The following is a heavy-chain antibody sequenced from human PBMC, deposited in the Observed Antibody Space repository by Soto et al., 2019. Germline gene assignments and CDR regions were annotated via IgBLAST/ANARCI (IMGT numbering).Heavy chain of an antibody. CDR3: VRGSSGWYGVDS. CDR2: INSDGSST. CDR1: GFTFSSYW. V-gene: IGHV3-74*01. Sequence: PGGSLRLSCAASGFTFSSYWMHWVRHDPGKGLVWVSRINSDGSSTNYADSVKGRFTISRDNAKNTLHLQMSSLRAEDTAVYYCVRGSSGWYGVDSCGQGTLVTVSS. J-gene: IGHJ4*02. D-gene: IGHD6-19*01.